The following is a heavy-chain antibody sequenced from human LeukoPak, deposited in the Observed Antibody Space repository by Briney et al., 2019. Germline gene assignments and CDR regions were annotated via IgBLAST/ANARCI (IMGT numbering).Heavy chain of an antibody. CDR1: GYTFTNYY. J-gene: IGHJ4*02. D-gene: IGHD4-11*01. Sequence: ASVKVSCKASGYTFTNYYIHWVRQAPGQGLEWMGRINPNSGGTNYAQKFQGRVTMTRDTSISTAYMELSGLTSDDTAVYYCARDAIVRDYSNSDYWGQGTLVTVSS. CDR2: INPNSGGT. CDR3: ARDAIVRDYSNSDY. V-gene: IGHV1-2*06.